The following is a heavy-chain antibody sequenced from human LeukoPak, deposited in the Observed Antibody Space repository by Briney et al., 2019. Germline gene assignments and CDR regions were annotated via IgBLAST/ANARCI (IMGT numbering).Heavy chain of an antibody. D-gene: IGHD3-22*01. CDR3: AREAWYYDSSGYYDY. V-gene: IGHV1-46*01. J-gene: IGHJ4*02. Sequence: ASVKVSCKASGYTFTSYYMHWVRQAPGQGLEWMGIINPSGGSTSYAQKFQGRVTVTRDTSTSTVYMELSSLRSEDTAVYYCAREAWYYDSSGYYDYWGQGTLVTVSS. CDR1: GYTFTSYY. CDR2: INPSGGST.